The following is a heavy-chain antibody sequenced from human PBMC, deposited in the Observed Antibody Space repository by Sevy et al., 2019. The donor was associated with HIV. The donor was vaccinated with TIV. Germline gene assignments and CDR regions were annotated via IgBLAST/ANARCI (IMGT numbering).Heavy chain of an antibody. CDR2: IYYSGST. V-gene: IGHV4-31*03. Sequence: SETLSLTCTVSGGSISSGGYYWSWIRQHPGKGLEWIGYIYYSGSTYYNPSLKSRVTISVDTSKNQFSLKLSSVTAADTAVYYCARVIGDYSTQYYYYGMDVLGQGTTVTVSS. CDR1: GGSISSGGYY. CDR3: ARVIGDYSTQYYYYGMDV. J-gene: IGHJ6*02. D-gene: IGHD6-13*01.